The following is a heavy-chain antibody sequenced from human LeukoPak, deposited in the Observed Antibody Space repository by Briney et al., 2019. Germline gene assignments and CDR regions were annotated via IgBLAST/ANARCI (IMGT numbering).Heavy chain of an antibody. CDR3: GRDLGGRWSY. Sequence: GGSLRLSCAVSGFTFRTYWMHWVRQVPGGGLVWVSRINEDGSITSYADSVTGRFTISRNNAQNTLYLQMNSLSTEDTAVYYCGRDLGGRWSYWGQGALVTVSS. V-gene: IGHV3-74*01. CDR2: INEDGSIT. D-gene: IGHD3-16*01. CDR1: GFTFRTYW. J-gene: IGHJ4*02.